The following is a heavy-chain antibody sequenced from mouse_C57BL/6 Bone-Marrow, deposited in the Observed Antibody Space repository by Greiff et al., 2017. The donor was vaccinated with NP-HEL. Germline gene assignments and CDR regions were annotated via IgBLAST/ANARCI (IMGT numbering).Heavy chain of an antibody. CDR3: ARHGLGQYYFDY. D-gene: IGHD3-3*01. CDR2: FSSGGSYT. CDR1: GFTFSSYG. J-gene: IGHJ2*01. Sequence: DVMLVESGGDLVKPGGSLKLSCAASGFTFSSYGMSWVRQTPDKRLEWVATFSSGGSYTYYPDSVKGRFTISRDNAKNTLYLQMSSLKSEDTAMYYCARHGLGQYYFDYWGQGTTLTVSS. V-gene: IGHV5-6*02.